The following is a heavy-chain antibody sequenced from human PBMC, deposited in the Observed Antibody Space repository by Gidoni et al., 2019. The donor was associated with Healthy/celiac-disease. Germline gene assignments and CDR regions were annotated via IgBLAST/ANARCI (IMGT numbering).Heavy chain of an antibody. J-gene: IGHJ6*02. D-gene: IGHD3-16*01. CDR3: ARGGGVSGMDV. V-gene: IGHV1-2*04. CDR1: GYTFTGYY. CDR2: IKPNGGGT. Sequence: QVQPVQSGAEVQQPGDSVKVSCKACGYTFTGYYLHWVRQAPGQGLEWMGRIKPNGGGTNYAQKFQGWVTMTRDTSISTAYMELSRLGSDDTAVYDCARGGGVSGMDVWGQGTTVTVSS.